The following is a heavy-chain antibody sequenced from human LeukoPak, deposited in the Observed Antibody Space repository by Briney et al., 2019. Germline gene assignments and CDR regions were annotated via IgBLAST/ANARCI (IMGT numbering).Heavy chain of an antibody. CDR2: IYYNGDT. CDR3: ASLRITLVREPSHYYYYYYMDV. J-gene: IGHJ6*03. Sequence: SGPTLVNPTQTLTLTCTFSGFSLSTSGVGVGWIRQPPGKGLEWTGSIYYNGDTYYSPSLKSRVTISVDTSKNQFSVKLSSVTAADTAVYYCASLRITLVREPSHYYYYYYMDVWGKGTTVTISS. D-gene: IGHD3-10*01. V-gene: IGHV4-39*01. CDR1: GFSLSTSGVG.